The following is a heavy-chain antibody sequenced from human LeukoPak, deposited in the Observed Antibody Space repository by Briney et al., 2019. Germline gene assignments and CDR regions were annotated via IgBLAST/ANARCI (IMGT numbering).Heavy chain of an antibody. CDR2: INHSGST. D-gene: IGHD2-2*01. J-gene: IGHJ6*02. CDR1: GGSFSGYY. CDR3: ARRVVPAAIHYYYGMDV. Sequence: PSETLSLTCAVYGGSFSGYYWSWIRQPPVKGLEWIGEINHSGSTNYNPSLKSRVTISVDTSKNQFSLKLSSVTAADTAVYYCARRVVPAAIHYYYGMDVWGQGTTVTVSS. V-gene: IGHV4-34*01.